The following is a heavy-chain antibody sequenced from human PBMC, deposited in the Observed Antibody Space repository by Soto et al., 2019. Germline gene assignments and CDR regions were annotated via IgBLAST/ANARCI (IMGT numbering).Heavy chain of an antibody. D-gene: IGHD6-13*01. CDR2: INPNSGGT. CDR3: ARDRIAAAGMSATYYYYGMVV. V-gene: IGHV1-2*04. J-gene: IGHJ6*02. Sequence: QVQLVQSGAEVKKPGASVKVSCKASGYTFTGYYMHWVRQAPGQGLEWMGWINPNSGGTNYAQKFQGWVTMTRDTSISTAYMELSRLRSDDTAVYYCARDRIAAAGMSATYYYYGMVVWGQGTTVTVSS. CDR1: GYTFTGYY.